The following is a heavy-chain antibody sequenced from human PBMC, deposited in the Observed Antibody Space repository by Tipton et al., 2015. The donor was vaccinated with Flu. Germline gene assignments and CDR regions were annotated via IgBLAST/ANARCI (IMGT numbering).Heavy chain of an antibody. D-gene: IGHD3-10*01. Sequence: SLRLSCAASGFTFSSYTMHWVRQAPGKGLEWVSLISWDGGSTYYADSVKGRFTISRDNSKNSLYLQMNSLRTEDTALYYCASGVAMVRGVSNDYWGQGTLVTVSS. CDR3: ASGVAMVRGVSNDY. V-gene: IGHV3-43*01. CDR1: GFTFSSYT. CDR2: ISWDGGST. J-gene: IGHJ4*02.